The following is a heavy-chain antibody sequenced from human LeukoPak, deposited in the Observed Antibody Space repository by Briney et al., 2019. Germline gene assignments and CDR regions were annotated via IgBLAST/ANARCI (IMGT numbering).Heavy chain of an antibody. CDR1: GDSVSSNSAA. Sequence: SQTLSLTCAISGDSVSSNSAAWNWIRESPSGGLEWLGRTYYRSKWYNDYAVSVKSRITIYPDTSKNQFSLQLNSVTPEDTAVYYCARDRGSYYGSWLDPWGQGTLVTVSS. V-gene: IGHV6-1*01. CDR3: ARDRGSYYGSWLDP. CDR2: TYYRSKWYN. D-gene: IGHD1-26*01. J-gene: IGHJ5*02.